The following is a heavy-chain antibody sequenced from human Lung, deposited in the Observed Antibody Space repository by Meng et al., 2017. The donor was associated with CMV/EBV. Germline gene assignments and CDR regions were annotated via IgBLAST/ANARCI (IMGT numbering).Heavy chain of an antibody. J-gene: IGHJ4*02. CDR1: GGPFNGYY. CDR3: AREAGRYYSSGSYLV. V-gene: IGHV4-34*01. CDR2: INHRGST. D-gene: IGHD3-10*01. Sequence: VYGGPFNGYYWSWIRQPPGKGLEWIGEINHRGSTNYKPSLRSRVTISVDTSKSQFSLKMTSVTAEDTAVYYCAREAGRYYSSGSYLVWGQGTLVTVSS.